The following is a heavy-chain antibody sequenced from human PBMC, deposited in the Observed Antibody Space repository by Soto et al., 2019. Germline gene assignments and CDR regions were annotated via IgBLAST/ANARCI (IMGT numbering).Heavy chain of an antibody. CDR2: ISSSGGNK. CDR1: GFTFSSYA. Sequence: PGGSLRLSCAASGFTFSSYALSWVRQAPGKGLEWVSIISSSGGNKYYADSVKGRFTISRDNSNNTLYLQMNSLRVEDTAVYYCASPEKSNSWGKGPAYWGKGTLVPASS. D-gene: IGHD6-6*01. V-gene: IGHV3-23*01. CDR3: ASPEKSNSWGKGPAY. J-gene: IGHJ4*02.